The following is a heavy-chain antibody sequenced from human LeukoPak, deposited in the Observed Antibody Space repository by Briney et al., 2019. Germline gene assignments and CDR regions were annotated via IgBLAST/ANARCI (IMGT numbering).Heavy chain of an antibody. D-gene: IGHD2-21*02. CDR1: GYTFTSYY. CDR3: ASSIVVVTAILDY. Sequence: ASVKVSCKASGYTFTSYYMHWVRQAPGQGLEWMGIINPSGGSTSYAQKFQGRVTMTRDISTSTVYMELSSLRSEDTAVYYCASSIVVVTAILDYWGQGTLVTVSS. J-gene: IGHJ4*02. CDR2: INPSGGST. V-gene: IGHV1-46*01.